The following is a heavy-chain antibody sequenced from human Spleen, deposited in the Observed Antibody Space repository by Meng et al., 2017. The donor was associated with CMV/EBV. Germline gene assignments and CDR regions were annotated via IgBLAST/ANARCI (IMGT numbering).Heavy chain of an antibody. CDR3: AKYSAVGERLYYFDY. J-gene: IGHJ4*02. V-gene: IGHV3-23*01. CDR1: GFTSGDYT. Sequence: GESLKISCMASGFTSGDYTMSWVRQAPGKGLEWVSSIGATAGGTYYADSVKGRFTISRDNAKNTLYLQMNSLRAEDTAVYYCAKYSAVGERLYYFDYWGQGTLVTVSS. D-gene: IGHD2-21*01. CDR2: IGATAGGT.